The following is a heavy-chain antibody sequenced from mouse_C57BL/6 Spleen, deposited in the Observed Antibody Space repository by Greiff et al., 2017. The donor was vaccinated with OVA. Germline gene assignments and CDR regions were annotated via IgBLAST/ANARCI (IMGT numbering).Heavy chain of an antibody. D-gene: IGHD2-4*01. CDR3: ARGGKYDYDVDYYAMDY. Sequence: EVQLQQSGPELVKPGASVKISCKASGYTFTDYYMNWVKQSHGKSLEWIGDINPNNGGTSYNQKFKGKATLTVDKSSSTAYMELRSLTSEDSAVYYCARGGKYDYDVDYYAMDYWGQGTSVTVSS. CDR1: GYTFTDYY. V-gene: IGHV1-26*01. CDR2: INPNNGGT. J-gene: IGHJ4*01.